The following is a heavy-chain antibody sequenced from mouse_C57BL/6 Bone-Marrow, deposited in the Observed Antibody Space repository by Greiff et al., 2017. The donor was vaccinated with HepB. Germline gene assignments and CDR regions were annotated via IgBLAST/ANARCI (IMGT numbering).Heavy chain of an antibody. CDR2: ISDGGSYT. Sequence: EVQVVESGGGLVKPGGSLKLSCAASGFTFSSYAMSWVRQTPEKRLEWVATISDGGSYTYYPDNVKGRFTISRDNAKNNLYLQMSHLKSEDTAMYYCGRVGSIGLMAWFAYWGQGTLVTVSA. J-gene: IGHJ3*01. CDR3: GRVGSIGLMAWFAY. D-gene: IGHD2-14*01. CDR1: GFTFSSYA. V-gene: IGHV5-4*01.